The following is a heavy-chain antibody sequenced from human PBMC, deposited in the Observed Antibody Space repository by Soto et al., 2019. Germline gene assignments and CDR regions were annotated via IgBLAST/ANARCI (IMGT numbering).Heavy chain of an antibody. Sequence: QVQLQQWGAGLLKPSETLSLTCAVYGGSFSGYYWSWIRQPPGKGLGWIGEINHSGSTNYNPSLKIRVTRSVDTSKNQFSLKLSSVTAADTAVYYCAREGGLYCSGGSCSGSYYYYGMDVWGQGTTVTVSS. D-gene: IGHD2-15*01. J-gene: IGHJ6*02. CDR3: AREGGLYCSGGSCSGSYYYYGMDV. CDR2: INHSGST. CDR1: GGSFSGYY. V-gene: IGHV4-34*01.